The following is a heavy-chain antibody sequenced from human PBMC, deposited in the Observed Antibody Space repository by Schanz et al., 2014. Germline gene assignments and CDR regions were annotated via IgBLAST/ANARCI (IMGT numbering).Heavy chain of an antibody. CDR1: GFTLSSYG. CDR3: LSQTCSPNY. V-gene: IGHV3-7*01. Sequence: VRLVESGGGVVQPGRSLRLSCAASGFTLSSYGMHWVRQAPGKGLEWVANIKHDGSVKDYVDSVEGRFTISRDNAKRSPVLQMISLRVEDTAGYFCLSQTCSPNYWGQGTLVTVSS. CDR2: IKHDGSVK. D-gene: IGHD6-13*01. J-gene: IGHJ4*02.